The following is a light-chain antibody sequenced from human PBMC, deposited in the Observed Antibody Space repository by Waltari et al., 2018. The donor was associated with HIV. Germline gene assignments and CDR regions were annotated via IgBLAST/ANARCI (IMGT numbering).Light chain of an antibody. CDR1: SSDVGSYNY. J-gene: IGLJ1*01. V-gene: IGLV2-23*02. CDR2: DVS. Sequence: QSALTQPASVSGFPGQSITISCTGSSSDVGSYNYVSWYQQHPGKAPKLLIYDVSKRPSGVSNRFSGSKSGNPASLTISGLQAEDEADYYCCSYAGSNTYLFGTGTEVTVL. CDR3: CSYAGSNTYL.